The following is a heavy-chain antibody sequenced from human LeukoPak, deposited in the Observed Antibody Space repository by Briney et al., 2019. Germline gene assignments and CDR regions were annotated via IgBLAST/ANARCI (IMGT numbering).Heavy chain of an antibody. Sequence: SETLSLTCAVYGGSFSGYYWSWIRQPPGKGLEWIGEINHSGSTNYNPSLKSRVTISVDTSKNQFSLKLSSVTAADTAVYYCARGIFAAAPPGGYWGQGTLVTVSS. CDR3: ARGIFAAAPPGGY. CDR2: INHSGST. J-gene: IGHJ4*02. D-gene: IGHD6-13*01. V-gene: IGHV4-34*01. CDR1: GGSFSGYY.